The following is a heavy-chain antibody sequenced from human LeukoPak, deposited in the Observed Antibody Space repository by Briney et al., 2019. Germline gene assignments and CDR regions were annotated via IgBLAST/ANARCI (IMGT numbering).Heavy chain of an antibody. Sequence: SETLSLTCAVYGGSFSGYYWTWIRQPPGKGLEWIGEINHSGGTNYNPSLKSRVTISVDTSKNQFSLKLSSVTAADTAVYYCARDRELGYWGQGTLVAVSS. CDR3: ARDRELGY. V-gene: IGHV4-34*01. CDR1: GGSFSGYY. D-gene: IGHD3-10*01. J-gene: IGHJ4*02. CDR2: INHSGGT.